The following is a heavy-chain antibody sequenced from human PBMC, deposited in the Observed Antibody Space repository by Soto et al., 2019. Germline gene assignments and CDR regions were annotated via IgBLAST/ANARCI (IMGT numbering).Heavy chain of an antibody. J-gene: IGHJ5*02. V-gene: IGHV3-23*01. CDR3: AKGNSSGWYYPNWFDP. Sequence: GGSLRLSCAASGFTFSSYAMSWVRQAPGKGLEWVSAISGSGGSTYYADSVKGRFTISGDNSKNTLYLQMNSLRAEDTAVYYCAKGNSSGWYYPNWFDPWGQGTLVTVSS. D-gene: IGHD6-19*01. CDR1: GFTFSSYA. CDR2: ISGSGGST.